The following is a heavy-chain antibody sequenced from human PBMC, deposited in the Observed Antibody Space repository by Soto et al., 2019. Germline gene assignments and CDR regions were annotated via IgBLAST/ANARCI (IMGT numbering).Heavy chain of an antibody. J-gene: IGHJ6*02. V-gene: IGHV4-34*01. CDR1: GGSFSGYY. D-gene: IGHD2-2*01. Sequence: PSETLSPTCAVYGGSFSGYYWSWIRQPPGKGLERIGEINHSGSTNYNPSLKSRVTISVDTSKNQFSLKLSSVTAADTAVYYCARVAYCSSTSCPTYYYGMDVWGQGTTVTVSS. CDR3: ARVAYCSSTSCPTYYYGMDV. CDR2: INHSGST.